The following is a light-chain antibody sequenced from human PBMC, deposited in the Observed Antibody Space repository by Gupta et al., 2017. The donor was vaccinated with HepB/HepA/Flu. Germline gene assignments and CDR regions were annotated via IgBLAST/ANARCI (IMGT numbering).Light chain of an antibody. CDR1: SGSVPTNYY. CDR3: MLYMTTGISV. CDR2: NTD. J-gene: IGLJ3*02. V-gene: IGLV8-61*01. Sequence: QTVVTQETSLSVSPGGTVTLTCGLSSGSVPTNYYPSWYQQTPGQAPRTLIYNTDTRSSGVPYRFSGSILGNKAALTITGAQADDESDYYCMLYMTTGISVFGGGTKLTVL.